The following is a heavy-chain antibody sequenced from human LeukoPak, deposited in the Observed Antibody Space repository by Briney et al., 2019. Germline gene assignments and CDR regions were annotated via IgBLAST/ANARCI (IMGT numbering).Heavy chain of an antibody. CDR1: GFTFSSYA. Sequence: PGGPLRLSCAASGFTFSSYAMSWVRQAPGKGLEWVSTISGSGSNTYYADSVKGRFAISRDNSKNTLYLQMNSLRAEDTAVYSCTMGGSWYVYWGQGTLVTVSS. V-gene: IGHV3-23*01. CDR3: TMGGSWYVY. CDR2: ISGSGSNT. J-gene: IGHJ4*02. D-gene: IGHD6-13*01.